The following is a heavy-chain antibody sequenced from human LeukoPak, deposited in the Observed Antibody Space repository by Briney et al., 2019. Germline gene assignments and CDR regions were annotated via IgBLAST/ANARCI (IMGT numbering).Heavy chain of an antibody. D-gene: IGHD2-15*01. CDR3: ARVVGRKGWFDP. CDR1: GGSISSYY. J-gene: IGHJ5*02. Sequence: SETLSLTCTVSGGSISSYYWSWIRQPPGKGLEWIGYIYYSGSTNYNPSLKSRVTISVDTAKNQFSLKLSSVTAADTAVYYCARVVGRKGWFDPWGQGTLVAVSS. CDR2: IYYSGST. V-gene: IGHV4-59*01.